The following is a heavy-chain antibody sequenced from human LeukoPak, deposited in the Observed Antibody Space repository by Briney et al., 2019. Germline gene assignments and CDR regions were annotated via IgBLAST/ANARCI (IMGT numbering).Heavy chain of an antibody. V-gene: IGHV4-4*02. Sequence: SETLSLTCAVSGGSISSSNWWSWVRQPPGKGLEWIGEIYHSGSTNYNPSLKSRVTISVDKSKNRFSLKLSSVTAADTAVYYCARDYYGSGSYYKDYWGQGTLVTVSS. CDR3: ARDYYGSGSYYKDY. D-gene: IGHD3-10*01. CDR1: GGSISSSNW. CDR2: IYHSGST. J-gene: IGHJ4*02.